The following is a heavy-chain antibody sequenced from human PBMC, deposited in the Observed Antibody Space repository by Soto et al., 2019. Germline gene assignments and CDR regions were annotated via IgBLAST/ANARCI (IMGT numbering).Heavy chain of an antibody. Sequence: GGSLRLSCVASGFTLSSYNMNWVRPGPGKGLEWVSYISRSRTTIYYADSVKGRFTISRDNAKNSLYLQMNSLSAEDTAVYYCARVVGSTALVGIDSWGRGVLVTVS. J-gene: IGHJ4*02. CDR2: ISRSRTTI. D-gene: IGHD1-26*01. V-gene: IGHV3-48*01. CDR3: ARVVGSTALVGIDS. CDR1: GFTLSSYN.